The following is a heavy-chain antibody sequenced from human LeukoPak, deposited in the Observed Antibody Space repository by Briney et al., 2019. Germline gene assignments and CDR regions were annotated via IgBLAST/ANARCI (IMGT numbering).Heavy chain of an antibody. CDR3: ATERATDTAMVTGVY. CDR2: IIPIFGTA. V-gene: IGHV1-69*06. CDR1: GGTFSSYA. D-gene: IGHD5-18*01. J-gene: IGHJ4*02. Sequence: SVKVSCKASGGTFSSYAISWVRQAPGQGLEWMGGIIPIFGTANYAQKFQGRVTITADKSTSTAYMELSSLRSEDTAVYYCATERATDTAMVTGVYWGQGTLVTVSS.